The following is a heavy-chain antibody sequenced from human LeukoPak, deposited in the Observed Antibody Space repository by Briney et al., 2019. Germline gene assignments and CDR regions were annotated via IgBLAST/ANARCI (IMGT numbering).Heavy chain of an antibody. CDR1: GFTFSSYA. V-gene: IGHV3-30-3*01. CDR3: ARAVGATKFYYYGMDV. Sequence: GRSLRLSCAASGFTFSSYAMHWVRQAPGKGLEWVAVISYDGSNKYYADSVKGRFTISRDNSKNTLYLQMNSLRAEDTAVYYCARAVGATKFYYYGMDVWGQGTTVTVSS. CDR2: ISYDGSNK. J-gene: IGHJ6*02. D-gene: IGHD1-26*01.